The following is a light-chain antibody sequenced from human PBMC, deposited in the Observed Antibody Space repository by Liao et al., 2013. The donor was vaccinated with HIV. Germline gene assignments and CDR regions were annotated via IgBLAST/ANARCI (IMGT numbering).Light chain of an antibody. CDR3: QVWDSSRGV. CDR1: KLGDKY. V-gene: IGLV3-1*01. CDR2: QDT. J-gene: IGLJ1*01. Sequence: SYELTRPPSVSVSPGQTASITCSGHKLGDKYVSWYQQKPGQSPVLVIYQDTKRPSGIPERFSGSNSGNTATLTISRVEAGDEADYYCQVWDSSRGVFGTGTKVTVL.